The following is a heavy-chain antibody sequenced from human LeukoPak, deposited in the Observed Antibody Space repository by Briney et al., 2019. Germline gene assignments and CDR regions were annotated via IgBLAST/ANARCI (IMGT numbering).Heavy chain of an antibody. CDR2: VYTSGST. V-gene: IGHV4-61*02. Sequence: TLSLTCTVSGGSISSDNYSWSWIRQPAGKGLEWIGRVYTSGSTNYNPSLKSRVTISVDTSKKQFSLKLSSVTAADTAVYYCARRISGWYFDYWGQGTLVTVSS. CDR1: GGSISSDNYS. D-gene: IGHD6-19*01. CDR3: ARRISGWYFDY. J-gene: IGHJ4*02.